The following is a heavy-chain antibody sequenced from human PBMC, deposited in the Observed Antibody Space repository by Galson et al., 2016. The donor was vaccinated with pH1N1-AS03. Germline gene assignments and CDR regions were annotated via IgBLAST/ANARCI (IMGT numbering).Heavy chain of an antibody. J-gene: IGHJ4*02. CDR3: ATSIGYTTSWYHY. D-gene: IGHD6-13*01. V-gene: IGHV4-31*03. Sequence: QTLSLTCSVSSGSLSSGPYYWSWIRQFSGKGLEWIGSISNNGSTNYNPSLKSRVTFSQDTSEKQFSVRLSSVTAADTAVYYCATSIGYTTSWYHYWGQGTLVTVSS. CDR1: SGSLSSGPYY. CDR2: ISNNGST.